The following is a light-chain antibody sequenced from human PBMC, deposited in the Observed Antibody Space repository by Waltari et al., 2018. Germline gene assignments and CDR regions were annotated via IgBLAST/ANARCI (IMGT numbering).Light chain of an antibody. CDR2: WAS. CDR3: QQYYSTSPLT. J-gene: IGKJ4*01. Sequence: DIVMTQSPHSLAVSVGERATITCKSSQSLLYSSNNKNYLAWYQQKPGQPPKLPIYWASTREFGVPDRFSGSGSGTDVTLTISSLQAEDVAVYYCQQYYSTSPLTFGGGTKVEIK. V-gene: IGKV4-1*01. CDR1: QSLLYSSNNKNY.